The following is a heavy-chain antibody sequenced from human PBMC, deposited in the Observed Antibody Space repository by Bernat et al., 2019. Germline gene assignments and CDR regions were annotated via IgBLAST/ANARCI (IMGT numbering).Heavy chain of an antibody. CDR2: ISSSSSYT. CDR3: ARVSQWLRSYYFDY. V-gene: IGHV3-11*05. CDR1: GFTFSDYY. J-gene: IGHJ4*02. Sequence: QVQLVESGGGLVKPGGSLRLSCAASGFTFSDYYMSWIRQAPGKGLEWVSYISSSSSYTNYADSVKGRFTISRDNAKNSLYLQMNSPRAEDTAVYYCARVSQWLRSYYFDYWGQGTLVTVSS. D-gene: IGHD5-12*01.